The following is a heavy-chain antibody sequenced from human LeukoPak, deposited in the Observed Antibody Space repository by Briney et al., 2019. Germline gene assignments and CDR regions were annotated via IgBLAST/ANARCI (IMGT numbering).Heavy chain of an antibody. CDR2: INPKSGGT. Sequence: ASVKVSCKVSGYTLTEFSMHWVRQAPGQGLTWMGWINPKSGGTNSALTFRGRVTMTRDTSINTAYMELSNLKSDDTAFYFCARAIYDSDSYYYGLDYWGRGTLVTVSS. J-gene: IGHJ4*02. V-gene: IGHV1-2*02. CDR3: ARAIYDSDSYYYGLDY. CDR1: GYTLTEFS. D-gene: IGHD3-22*01.